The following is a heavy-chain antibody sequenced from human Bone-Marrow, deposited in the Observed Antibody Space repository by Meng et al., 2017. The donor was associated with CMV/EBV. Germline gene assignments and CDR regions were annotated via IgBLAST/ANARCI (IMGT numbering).Heavy chain of an antibody. CDR2: ISGSGGST. D-gene: IGHD6-19*01. Sequence: GESLKISCAASGFTFSSYAMSWVRQAPGKGLEWVSAISGSGGSTYYADSVKGRFTISRDNSKNTLYLQMNSLRAEDTAVYYCARAIAVADYFDYWGQGTLVTVSS. J-gene: IGHJ4*02. CDR1: GFTFSSYA. CDR3: ARAIAVADYFDY. V-gene: IGHV3-23*01.